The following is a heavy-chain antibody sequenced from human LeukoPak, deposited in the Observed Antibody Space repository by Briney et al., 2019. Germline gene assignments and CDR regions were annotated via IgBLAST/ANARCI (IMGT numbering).Heavy chain of an antibody. D-gene: IGHD3-22*01. J-gene: IGHJ4*02. CDR3: ASDSSGYFSDY. CDR2: IYYSGST. V-gene: IGHV4-39*01. Sequence: SETLSLTCTVSGGSISSSSYYWGWIRQPPGKGLEWIGSIYYSGSTYYNPSLKSRVTISVDTSKNQFSLKLSSVTAADTALYYCASDSSGYFSDYWGQGTLVTVSS. CDR1: GGSISSSSYY.